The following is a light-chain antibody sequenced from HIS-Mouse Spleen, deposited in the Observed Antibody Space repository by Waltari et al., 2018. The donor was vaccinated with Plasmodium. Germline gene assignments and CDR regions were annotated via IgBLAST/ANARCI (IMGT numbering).Light chain of an antibody. J-gene: IGLJ3*02. CDR3: YSTDSSGNHRV. Sequence: SYELTQPPSVSVSPGQTARITCSGDALPKKYAYWYQQKSGPAPVLVIYEDSKRPSGIPERFSGSRSGTMATLTISVAQVEDEADYYCYSTDSSGNHRVFGGGTKLTVL. CDR1: ALPKKY. V-gene: IGLV3-10*01. CDR2: EDS.